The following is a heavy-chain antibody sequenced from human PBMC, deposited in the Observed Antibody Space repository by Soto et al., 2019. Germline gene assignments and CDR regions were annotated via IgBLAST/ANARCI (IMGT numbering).Heavy chain of an antibody. CDR2: IHYSGST. V-gene: IGHV4-59*01. D-gene: IGHD2-15*01. CDR1: SGSISSYY. Sequence: SETLSLTCTVSSGSISSYYWSWIRQPPGEGLQWIGYIHYSGSTKYNPSLKSRVTMSVDTSKNKFSLSLKSVTAEDTAVYYCARDLGGWPDYWGQGTLVTVSS. CDR3: ARDLGGWPDY. J-gene: IGHJ4*02.